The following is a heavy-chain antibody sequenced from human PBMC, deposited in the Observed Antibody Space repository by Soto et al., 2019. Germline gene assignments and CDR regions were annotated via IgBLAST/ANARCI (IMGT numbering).Heavy chain of an antibody. CDR2: IWYDGSNK. CDR1: GFTLSSYG. V-gene: IGHV3-33*01. J-gene: IGHJ6*02. Sequence: GGSLRLPCAASGFTLSSYGMHWVRQAPGKGLEWGAVIWYDGSNKYYADSVKGRFTISRDNSKNTLFLQLNSLSAEDTAVYYCARVPGYYGMDVWGQGTTVTVSS. CDR3: ARVPGYYGMDV.